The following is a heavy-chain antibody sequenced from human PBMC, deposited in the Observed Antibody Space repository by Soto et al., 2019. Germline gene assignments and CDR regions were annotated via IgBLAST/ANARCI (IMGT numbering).Heavy chain of an antibody. Sequence: QVQLVQSGAEEKKPGASVKVSCKASGYTFTAYAMHWVRQAPGQRLEWMGWINAGNGNTKYSQKFQGRVTITRDTSASTAYMELSSMRSEDTAVYYCARAVAVPADFDFWGQGTLVTVSS. D-gene: IGHD6-19*01. V-gene: IGHV1-3*05. CDR1: GYTFTAYA. J-gene: IGHJ4*02. CDR3: ARAVAVPADFDF. CDR2: INAGNGNT.